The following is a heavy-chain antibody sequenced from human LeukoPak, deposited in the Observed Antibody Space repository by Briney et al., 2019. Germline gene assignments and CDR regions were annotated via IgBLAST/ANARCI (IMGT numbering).Heavy chain of an antibody. CDR3: ARDRGYSYGFDAFDI. CDR2: IYSGGST. J-gene: IGHJ3*02. CDR1: GFTVSSNY. Sequence: GGSLRLSCAASGFTVSSNYMSWVRQAPGKGLEWVSVIYSGGSTYYADSVKGRFTISRDNSKNTLYLQMNSLRAEDTAAYYCARDRGYSYGFDAFDIWGQGTMVTVSS. D-gene: IGHD5-18*01. V-gene: IGHV3-66*02.